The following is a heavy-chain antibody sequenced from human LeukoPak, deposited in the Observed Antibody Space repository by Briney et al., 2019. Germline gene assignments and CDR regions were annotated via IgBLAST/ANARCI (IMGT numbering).Heavy chain of an antibody. Sequence: SETLSLTCTVSGGSLSSYYWRWIRQPPGKGLEWIGYIYYSGSTNYNPSLKSRVTISVDTSKNQFSLKLSSVTAADTAVYYCARWDCSRTSCYTDYYGMDVWGQGTTVTVSS. CDR1: GGSLSSYY. CDR2: IYYSGST. CDR3: ARWDCSRTSCYTDYYGMDV. J-gene: IGHJ6*02. V-gene: IGHV4-59*08. D-gene: IGHD2-2*02.